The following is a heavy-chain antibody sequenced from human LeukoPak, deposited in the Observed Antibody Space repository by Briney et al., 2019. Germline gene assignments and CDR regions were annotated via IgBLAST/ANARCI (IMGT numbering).Heavy chain of an antibody. CDR2: IYYSGST. Sequence: PSETLSPTCTVSGGSVSSGSYYWSWIRQPPGKGLEWIGYIYYSGSTNYNPSFKSRVTISVDTSKNQFSLKLSSVTAADTAVYYCARRSDYDSSDYWGQGTLVTVSS. J-gene: IGHJ4*02. CDR1: GGSVSSGSYY. V-gene: IGHV4-61*01. CDR3: ARRSDYDSSDY. D-gene: IGHD3-22*01.